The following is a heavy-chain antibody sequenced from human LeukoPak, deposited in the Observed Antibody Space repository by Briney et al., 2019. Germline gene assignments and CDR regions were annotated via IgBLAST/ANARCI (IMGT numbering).Heavy chain of an antibody. CDR3: ARFNELWLPREFDY. CDR2: INHSGST. J-gene: IGHJ4*02. CDR1: GGSISGWH. D-gene: IGHD5-18*01. Sequence: PSETLSLTCTVSGGSISGWHWSWIRQPPGKGLEWIGEINHSGSTNYNPSLKSRVTMSVDTSKNQFSLILSSVTAADTAVYYCARFNELWLPREFDYWGQGTLVTVSS. V-gene: IGHV4-34*01.